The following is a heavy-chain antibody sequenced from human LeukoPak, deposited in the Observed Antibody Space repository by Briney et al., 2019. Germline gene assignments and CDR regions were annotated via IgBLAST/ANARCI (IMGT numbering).Heavy chain of an antibody. D-gene: IGHD1-14*01. CDR2: IYYSGST. J-gene: IGHJ3*02. Sequence: SETVSLTCTVSGGSISSYYWSWIRLPPGKGLEWIGYIYYSGSTNYNPSLKSRVTISVDTSKNQFSLKVNSVTAADTAVYYCATTRTYPFDAFDIWGRGTMVTVSS. V-gene: IGHV4-59*01. CDR1: GGSISSYY. CDR3: ATTRTYPFDAFDI.